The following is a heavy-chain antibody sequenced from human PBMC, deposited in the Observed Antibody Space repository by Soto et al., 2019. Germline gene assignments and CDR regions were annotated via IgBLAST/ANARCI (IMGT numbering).Heavy chain of an antibody. D-gene: IGHD4-17*01. CDR3: ARDHQGLDLNWFDP. V-gene: IGHV3-48*01. CDR2: ISSSSSTI. CDR1: GFTFSSYS. Sequence: GGSLRLSCAASGFTFSSYSMNWVRQAPGKGLEWVSYISSSSSTIYYADSVKGRFTISRDNAKNSLYLQMNSLRAEDTAVYYCARDHQGLDLNWFDPWGQGTLVTVSS. J-gene: IGHJ5*02.